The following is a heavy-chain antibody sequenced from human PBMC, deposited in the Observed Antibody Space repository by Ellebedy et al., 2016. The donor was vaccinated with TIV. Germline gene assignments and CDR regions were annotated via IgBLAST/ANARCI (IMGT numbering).Heavy chain of an antibody. V-gene: IGHV3-66*01. D-gene: IGHD6-19*01. Sequence: GESLKISCAVSGFIVTRNYMTWVRQAPGKGLDWVSVINTVGSTFYADSVKGRFVISRDISKNMLYLQLNSLRAEDPALYYCARDRSGWYKAFDLWGQGTLVTVSS. CDR3: ARDRSGWYKAFDL. CDR1: GFIVTRNY. J-gene: IGHJ3*01. CDR2: INTVGST.